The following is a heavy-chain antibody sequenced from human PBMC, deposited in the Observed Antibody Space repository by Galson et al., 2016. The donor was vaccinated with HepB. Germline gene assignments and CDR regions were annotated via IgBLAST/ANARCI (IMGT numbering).Heavy chain of an antibody. Sequence: SLRLSCAASGFTFSNYWMSWVRQAPGKGLEWVANINQDGSPKSYADSVKGRFTISRENAKNSLYLQMNSLRAGDTAVYYCARGDRRYCSGGSCYSDYYYGMDVWGQGTTVTVSS. CDR2: INQDGSPK. J-gene: IGHJ6*02. V-gene: IGHV3-7*01. CDR1: GFTFSNYW. D-gene: IGHD2-15*01. CDR3: ARGDRRYCSGGSCYSDYYYGMDV.